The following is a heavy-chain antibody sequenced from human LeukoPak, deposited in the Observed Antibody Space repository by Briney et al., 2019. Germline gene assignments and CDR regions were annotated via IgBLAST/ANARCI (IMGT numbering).Heavy chain of an antibody. CDR2: ISAYNGNT. CDR3: ARDSGYYVLFDY. V-gene: IGHV1-18*01. CDR1: GYTFTSYG. D-gene: IGHD3-22*01. J-gene: IGHJ4*02. Sequence: ASVTVSCKASGYTFTSYGISWVRQAPGQGLEWMGWISAYNGNTNYAQKLQGRVTITTDTSTSTAYMELRSLRSDDTAVYYCARDSGYYVLFDYWGQGTLVTVSS.